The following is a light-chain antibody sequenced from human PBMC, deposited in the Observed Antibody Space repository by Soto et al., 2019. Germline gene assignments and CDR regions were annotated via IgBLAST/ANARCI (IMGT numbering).Light chain of an antibody. CDR3: PSYDNSLRGWV. CDR2: GNT. CDR1: SSDIGAGHD. J-gene: IGLJ3*02. Sequence: QSVLTQPPSVSGAPGQRVTISCAGSSSDIGAGHDVHWYQQLPGTAPKLLIYGNTNRPSGVPDRFSGSKSGASGSLAISGLQAEDEADYYCPSYDNSLRGWVFGGGTKLTVL. V-gene: IGLV1-40*01.